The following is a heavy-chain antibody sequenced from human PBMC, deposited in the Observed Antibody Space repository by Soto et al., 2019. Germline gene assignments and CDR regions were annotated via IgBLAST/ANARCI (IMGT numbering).Heavy chain of an antibody. D-gene: IGHD1-26*01. CDR3: ARVQWELRGNWFDP. J-gene: IGHJ5*02. CDR2: IIPIFGTA. CDR1: GGTFSSYA. Sequence: QVQLVQSGAEVKKPGSSVKVSFKASGGTFSSYAISWVRRAPGQGLEWMGEIIPIFGTANYAQKFQGRVTITADESTSTAYMELSSLRSEDTAVYYCARVQWELRGNWFDPWGQGTLVTVSS. V-gene: IGHV1-69*12.